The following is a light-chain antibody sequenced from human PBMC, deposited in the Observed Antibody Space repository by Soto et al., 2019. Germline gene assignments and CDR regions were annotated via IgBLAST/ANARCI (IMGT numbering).Light chain of an antibody. CDR2: RAS. CDR1: QSINTW. CDR3: QHYNTYSGT. Sequence: DIQMTQSPSTLSAPVGDRVTITCRASQSINTWLAWYQQKPGKAPKLLIYRASTLESGVPSRFSGSGSGTEFTLTISSLQPDDFSTYYCQHYNTYSGTFGPGTKVDI. J-gene: IGKJ3*01. V-gene: IGKV1-5*03.